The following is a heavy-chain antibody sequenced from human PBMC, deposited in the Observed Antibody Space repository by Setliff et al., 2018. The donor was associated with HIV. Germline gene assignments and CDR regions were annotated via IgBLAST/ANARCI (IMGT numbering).Heavy chain of an antibody. CDR2: IYYSGNT. J-gene: IGHJ3*02. CDR1: GGSISSGGYY. CDR3: AREGTWNYYDTSGGPDAFDI. V-gene: IGHV4-31*03. Sequence: PSETLSLTCNVSGGSISSGGYYWSWIRQHPGRGLEWIGYIYYSGNTYYNPSLKSRVTISVDTSKTQFSLRLGSVTAADTAVYYCAREGTWNYYDTSGGPDAFDIWGQGTMVTVSS. D-gene: IGHD3-22*01.